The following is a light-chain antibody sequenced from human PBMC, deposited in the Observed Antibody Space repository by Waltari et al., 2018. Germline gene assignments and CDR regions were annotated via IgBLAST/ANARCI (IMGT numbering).Light chain of an antibody. V-gene: IGKV1-39*01. CDR3: QHNYGTPLT. J-gene: IGKJ4*01. Sequence: DIQMTQSPSSLSASVGDRVTITCRASENVNNYLNWYQLKPGKAPKLLIYKASTLQSGVPSRFSGSGSGTDYTFTISSLQSEDVATYYCQHNYGTPLTFGGGTKVEIE. CDR2: KAS. CDR1: ENVNNY.